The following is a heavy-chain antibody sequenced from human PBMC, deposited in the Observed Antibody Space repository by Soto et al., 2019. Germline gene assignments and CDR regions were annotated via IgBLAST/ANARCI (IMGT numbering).Heavy chain of an antibody. Sequence: GGSLRLSCAASGFTFSSYWMSWVRQAPGKGLEWVANIKQDGSEKYYVDSVKGRFTISSDNAKNSLYLQMNSLRAEDTAVYYCARDLNTVTKLTSFDPWGQGTLVTVSS. CDR1: GFTFSSYW. CDR2: IKQDGSEK. CDR3: ARDLNTVTKLTSFDP. J-gene: IGHJ5*02. D-gene: IGHD4-17*01. V-gene: IGHV3-7*01.